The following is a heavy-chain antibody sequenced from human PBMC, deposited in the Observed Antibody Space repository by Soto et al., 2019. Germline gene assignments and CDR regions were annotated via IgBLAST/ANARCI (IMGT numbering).Heavy chain of an antibody. J-gene: IGHJ4*02. CDR1: GFTFSSYG. D-gene: IGHD3-10*01. CDR3: ARDEAKYYYGSGSDGYFDY. CDR2: IWYDGSNK. Sequence: PGGSLRLSCAASGFTFSSYGMHWVRQAPGKGLEWVAVIWYDGSNKYYADSVKGRFTISRDNSKNTLYLQMNSLRAEDTAVYYCARDEAKYYYGSGSDGYFDYWGQGTLVT. V-gene: IGHV3-33*01.